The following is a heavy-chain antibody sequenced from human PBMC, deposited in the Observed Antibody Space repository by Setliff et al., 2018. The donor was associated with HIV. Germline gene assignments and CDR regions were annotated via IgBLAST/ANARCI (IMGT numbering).Heavy chain of an antibody. CDR1: GFTFSVYN. CDR3: AKENGIDSYFDS. Sequence: VQPLDSPSVLVKPGGSLSLSCAASGFTFSVYNMNWVRQPPGKGLEWVSCISSKSSYIDYADSLKGRFTISRDNSKNTLYLQMNSLRAEDTAIYYCAKENGIDSYFDSWGQGTLVTVSS. CDR2: ISSKSSYI. V-gene: IGHV3-21*04. D-gene: IGHD1-26*01. J-gene: IGHJ4*02.